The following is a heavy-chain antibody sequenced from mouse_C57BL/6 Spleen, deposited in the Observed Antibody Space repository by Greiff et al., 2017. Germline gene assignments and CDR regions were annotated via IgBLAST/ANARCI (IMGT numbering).Heavy chain of an antibody. D-gene: IGHD1-1*01. CDR3: ARSYTHYWYFDV. CDR2: ISSGSSTI. CDR1: GFTFSDYG. J-gene: IGHJ1*03. V-gene: IGHV5-17*01. Sequence: VQLKQSGGGLVKPGGSLKLSCAASGFTFSDYGMHWVRQAPEKGLEWVAYISSGSSTIYYADTVKGRFTISRDNAKNTLFLQMTSLRSEDTAMYYCARSYTHYWYFDVWGTGTTVTVSS.